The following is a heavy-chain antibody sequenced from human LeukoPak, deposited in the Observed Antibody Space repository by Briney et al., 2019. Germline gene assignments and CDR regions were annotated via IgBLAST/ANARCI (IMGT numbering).Heavy chain of an antibody. CDR1: GYTFTGYY. V-gene: IGHV1-2*02. J-gene: IGHJ6*03. CDR2: INPNSGGT. Sequence: ASVKVSCKASGYTFTGYYMHWVRQAPGQGLEWMGWINPNSGGTNYAQKFQGRVTMTRDTSISTAYMELSRLRSDDTAVYYCARSAEPGDYYYYYMDVWGKGTTVAVSS. D-gene: IGHD1-14*01. CDR3: ARSAEPGDYYYYYMDV.